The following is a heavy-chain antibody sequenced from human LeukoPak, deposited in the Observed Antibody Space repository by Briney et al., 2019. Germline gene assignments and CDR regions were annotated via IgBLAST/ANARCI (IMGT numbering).Heavy chain of an antibody. J-gene: IGHJ4*02. CDR2: ISSSGST. D-gene: IGHD6-19*01. CDR1: GFTFSDYY. V-gene: IGHV3-11*04. CDR3: ARHYGWYDY. Sequence: GGSLRLSCAASGFTFSDYYMSWIRQAPGKGLEWVSYISSSGSTMYADSVKGRFTISRDNAKNSLYLQMNSLRAEDTAVYYCARHYGWYDYWGQGTLVTVSS.